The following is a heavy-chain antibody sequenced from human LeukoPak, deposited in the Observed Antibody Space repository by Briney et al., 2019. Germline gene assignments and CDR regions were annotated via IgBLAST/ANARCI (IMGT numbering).Heavy chain of an antibody. Sequence: SETLSLTCTVSGDSISSSSSYWGWIRQPPGKRLEWIGSIYYSGSTYYNPSLKSRVTISVDTSKSQFSLKLNSVTAADTAVYYCARHTVWVGYDWGQGTLVTVSS. V-gene: IGHV4-39*01. CDR1: GDSISSSSSY. D-gene: IGHD5-12*01. CDR3: ARHTVWVGYD. J-gene: IGHJ4*02. CDR2: IYYSGST.